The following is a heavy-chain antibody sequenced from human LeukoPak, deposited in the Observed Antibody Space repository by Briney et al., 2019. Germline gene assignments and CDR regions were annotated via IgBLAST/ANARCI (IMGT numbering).Heavy chain of an antibody. V-gene: IGHV1-69*02. J-gene: IGHJ4*02. Sequence: SVKVSCKASGANFSTSSFSWVRQAPGQGLEWMGRVIPTLEIAHYAQKFQGRVTITADKSTSTTYMELSSLRSDDTAVYYCAMAVAGTWYFDYWGQGTLVTVSS. D-gene: IGHD6-19*01. CDR2: VIPTLEIA. CDR3: AMAVAGTWYFDY. CDR1: GANFSTSS.